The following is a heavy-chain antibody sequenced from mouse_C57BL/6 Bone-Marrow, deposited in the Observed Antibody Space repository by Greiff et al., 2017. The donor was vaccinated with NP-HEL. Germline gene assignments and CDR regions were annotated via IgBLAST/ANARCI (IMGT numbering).Heavy chain of an antibody. CDR2: IRNKANNHAT. D-gene: IGHD2-3*01. V-gene: IGHV6-6*01. Sequence: EVQGVESGGGLVQPGGSMKLSCAASGFTFSDAWMDWVRQSPEKGLEWVAEIRNKANNHATYYAESVKGRFTISRDDSKSSVYLQMNSLRAEDTGIYYCTSTYDGYYVGFAYWGQGTLVTVSA. CDR1: GFTFSDAW. J-gene: IGHJ3*01. CDR3: TSTYDGYYVGFAY.